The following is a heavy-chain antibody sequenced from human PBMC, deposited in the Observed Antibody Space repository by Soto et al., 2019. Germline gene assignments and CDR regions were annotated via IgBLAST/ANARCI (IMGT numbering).Heavy chain of an antibody. Sequence: SETLSLTCTVSGGSISSSSYYWGWIRQPPGKGLEWIGSIYYSGSTYYNPSLKSRVTISVDTSKNQFSLKLSSVTAADTAVYLSASTSDLWSGNWFDAWGHGTMGTVSS. CDR2: IYYSGST. CDR1: GGSISSSSYY. D-gene: IGHD3-3*01. V-gene: IGHV4-39*01. J-gene: IGHJ5*01. CDR3: ASTSDLWSGNWFDA.